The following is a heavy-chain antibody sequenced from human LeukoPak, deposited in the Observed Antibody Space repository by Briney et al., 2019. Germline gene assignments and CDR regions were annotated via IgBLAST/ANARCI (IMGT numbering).Heavy chain of an antibody. J-gene: IGHJ4*02. D-gene: IGHD1-26*01. CDR2: INHSGST. Sequence: SETLSLTCAVYGGSFSGYYWSWIRQPPGKGLEWIGEINHSGSTNYNPSLKSRVTISVDTSKNQFSLKLSSVTAADTAVYYCARGRGGATRYFDYWGQGTLVTVSS. CDR3: ARGRGGATRYFDY. CDR1: GGSFSGYY. V-gene: IGHV4-34*01.